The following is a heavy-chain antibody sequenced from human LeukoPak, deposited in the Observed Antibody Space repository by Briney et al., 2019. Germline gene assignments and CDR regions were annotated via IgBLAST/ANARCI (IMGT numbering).Heavy chain of an antibody. CDR2: IKQDGSEK. V-gene: IGHV3-7*01. D-gene: IGHD3-22*01. Sequence: GGSLRLSCAVSGFTFSSYWMSWVRQAPGKGLEWVANIKQDGSEKYYVDSVKGRFTISRDNAKNSLYLQMNSLRAEDTAVYYCARADYYDSSGYYSLFDYWGQGTLVTVSS. CDR1: GFTFSSYW. CDR3: ARADYYDSSGYYSLFDY. J-gene: IGHJ4*02.